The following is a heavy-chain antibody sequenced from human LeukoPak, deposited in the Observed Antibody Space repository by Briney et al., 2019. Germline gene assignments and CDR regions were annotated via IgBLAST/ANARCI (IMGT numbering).Heavy chain of an antibody. J-gene: IGHJ4*02. CDR3: ARQGRVLRFLEWLLADHFDY. CDR1: GDSISSGSYY. V-gene: IGHV4-61*02. Sequence: PSETLSLTCTVSGDSISSGSYYWSWIRQPAGKGLEWIGRIYTSGRTNYNPSLKSRVTISVDTSKNQFSLKLSSVTAADTAVYYCARQGRVLRFLEWLLADHFDYWGQGTLVTVSS. CDR2: IYTSGRT. D-gene: IGHD3-3*01.